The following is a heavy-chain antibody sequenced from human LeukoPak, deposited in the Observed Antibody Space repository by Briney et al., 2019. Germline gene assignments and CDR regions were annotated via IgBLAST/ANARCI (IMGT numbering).Heavy chain of an antibody. Sequence: ASVKVSCKASGYTFTSYYMHWVRQAPGQGLEWMGIINPSGGSTSYAQKFQGRVTITRNTSISTAYMELSSLRSEDTAVYYCARGPDVDTAMVNGEYYYYMDVWGKGTTVTVSS. CDR1: GYTFTSYY. CDR2: INPSGGST. CDR3: ARGPDVDTAMVNGEYYYYMDV. D-gene: IGHD5-18*01. J-gene: IGHJ6*03. V-gene: IGHV1-46*01.